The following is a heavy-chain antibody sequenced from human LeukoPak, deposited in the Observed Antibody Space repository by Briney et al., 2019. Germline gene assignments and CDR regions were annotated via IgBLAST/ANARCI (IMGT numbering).Heavy chain of an antibody. D-gene: IGHD6-19*01. CDR2: IYYSGST. CDR1: GDSISSSSYY. J-gene: IGHJ6*03. CDR3: AINSCWENYYYYYYMDV. Sequence: PSETLSLTCTVSGDSISSSSYYWGWIRQPPGKGLEWIGSIYYSGSTYYNPSLKSRVTISVDTSKNQFSLNLSSVTAADTAVYYCAINSCWENYYYYYYMDVWGEGTTVTVPS. V-gene: IGHV4-39*01.